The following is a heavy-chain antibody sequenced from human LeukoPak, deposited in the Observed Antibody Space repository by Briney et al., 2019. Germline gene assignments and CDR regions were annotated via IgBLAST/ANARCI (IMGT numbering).Heavy chain of an antibody. CDR3: AKDSSSTSRWAYFDY. V-gene: IGHV3-30*02. CDR2: IRYDGSNK. CDR1: GFTFSSYG. D-gene: IGHD2-2*01. J-gene: IGHJ4*02. Sequence: GGSLRLSCAAPGFTFSSYGMHWVRQAPGKGLEWLAFIRYDGSNKYYADSVKGRFTISRDNSKNTMYLQMNSLRAEDTAVYYCAKDSSSTSRWAYFDYWGQGTLVTVSS.